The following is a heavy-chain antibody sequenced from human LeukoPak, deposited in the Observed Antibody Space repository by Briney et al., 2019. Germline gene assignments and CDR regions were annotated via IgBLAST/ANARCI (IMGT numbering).Heavy chain of an antibody. D-gene: IGHD3-10*01. CDR1: GFTVSSNY. Sequence: GGSLRLSCAASGFTVSSNYMSWVRQAPGKGLEWVSVIYSGGSTYYADSVKGQFTISRDNSKNTLYLQMNSLRAEDTAVYYCARDLTRYGSGSYLAFDIWGQGTMVTVSS. J-gene: IGHJ3*02. CDR2: IYSGGST. CDR3: ARDLTRYGSGSYLAFDI. V-gene: IGHV3-53*01.